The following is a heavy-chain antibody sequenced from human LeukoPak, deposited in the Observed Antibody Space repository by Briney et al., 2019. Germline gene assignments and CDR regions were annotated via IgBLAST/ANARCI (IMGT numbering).Heavy chain of an antibody. D-gene: IGHD6-19*01. CDR2: ISAYNGNT. CDR1: GYTFTSYG. J-gene: IGHJ5*02. V-gene: IGHV1-18*01. CDR3: AKDDSSGWASNWFDP. Sequence: GASVKVPCKASGYTFTSYGISWVRQAPGQGLEWMGWISAYNGNTNYAQKLQGRVTMTTDTSTSTAYMELRSLRSDDTAVYYCAKDDSSGWASNWFDPWGQGTLVTVSS.